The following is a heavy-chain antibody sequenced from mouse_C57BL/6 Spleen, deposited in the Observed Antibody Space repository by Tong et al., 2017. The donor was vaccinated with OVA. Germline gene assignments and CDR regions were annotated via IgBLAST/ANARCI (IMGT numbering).Heavy chain of an antibody. CDR3: ARHTVAWFAY. CDR2: ISSGGSYT. J-gene: IGHJ3*01. V-gene: IGHV5-6*01. Sequence: EVQLQESGGDLVKPGGSLKLSCAASGFTFSSYGMSWVRQTPDKRLEWVATISSGGSYTYYPDSVKGRFTISRDNAKNTLYLQMSSLKSEDTAMYYCARHTVAWFAYWGQGTLVTVSA. D-gene: IGHD1-1*01. CDR1: GFTFSSYG.